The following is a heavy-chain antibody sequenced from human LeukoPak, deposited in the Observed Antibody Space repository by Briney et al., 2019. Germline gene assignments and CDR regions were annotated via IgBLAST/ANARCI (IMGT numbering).Heavy chain of an antibody. CDR3: ATTFRGVIITRLDY. CDR1: GFSFSGYA. V-gene: IGHV3-30*09. D-gene: IGHD3-10*01. Sequence: GGSLRLSCAASGFSFSGYAMPWVRRTPGKGLEWVAVISHDEKNKFYAESVKGRFAISRDNSKNTLFLEMNSLRPEDTAFYYCATTFRGVIITRLDYWGQGTLVTVSS. J-gene: IGHJ4*02. CDR2: ISHDEKNK.